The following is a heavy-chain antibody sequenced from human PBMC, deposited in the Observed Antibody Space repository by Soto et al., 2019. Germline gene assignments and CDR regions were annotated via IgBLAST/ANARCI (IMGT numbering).Heavy chain of an antibody. V-gene: IGHV3-23*01. CDR2: ISGSGGST. CDR3: AKDPSSGWAAVYMDV. CDR1: GFTFSSYA. Sequence: EVQLLESGGDLVQPGGSLRLSCAASGFTFSSYAMSWVRQAPGKGLEWVSGISGSGGSTFYADSVKGRFTISRDNSKNELYLQMNSLRAEDTAVYYCAKDPSSGWAAVYMDVWGKGTTVTVSS. J-gene: IGHJ6*03. D-gene: IGHD6-19*01.